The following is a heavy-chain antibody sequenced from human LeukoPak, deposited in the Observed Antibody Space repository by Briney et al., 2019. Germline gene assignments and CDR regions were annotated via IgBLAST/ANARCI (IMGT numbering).Heavy chain of an antibody. Sequence: PGGSLRLSCAASGFTFSSYGMHWVRQAPGKGLEWVAVIWYDGSNKYYADSVKGRFTISRDNSKNTLYLQMNSLRAEDTAVYYCARVYQLLGYYYGMDVWGQGTAVTVSS. CDR3: ARVYQLLGYYYGMDV. V-gene: IGHV3-33*01. CDR2: IWYDGSNK. D-gene: IGHD2-2*01. CDR1: GFTFSSYG. J-gene: IGHJ6*02.